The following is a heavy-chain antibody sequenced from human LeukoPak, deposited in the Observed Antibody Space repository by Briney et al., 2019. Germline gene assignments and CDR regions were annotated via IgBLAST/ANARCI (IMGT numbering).Heavy chain of an antibody. CDR3: SRSSGQVEY. Sequence: SSVKVSCKASGYTFTSYYMHWVRQARAQGLDWIGIINPSGGSKSYAQKFQGRVTITMDTSTSTVYMELSSLRSEDTDVYYVSRSSGQVEYWGEGTLVSVSS. D-gene: IGHD3-22*01. V-gene: IGHV1-46*01. CDR2: INPSGGSK. CDR1: GYTFTSYY. J-gene: IGHJ4*02.